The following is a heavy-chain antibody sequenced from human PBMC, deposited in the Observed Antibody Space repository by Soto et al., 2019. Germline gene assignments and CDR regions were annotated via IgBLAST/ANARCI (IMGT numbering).Heavy chain of an antibody. CDR1: GFTFSSYW. CDR2: IKQDGSEK. CDR3: ARDNYYDSSGYKFDY. V-gene: IGHV3-7*01. D-gene: IGHD3-22*01. J-gene: IGHJ4*02. Sequence: PVGSRRLSCAASGFTFSSYWMSWVRQAPGKGLEWVANIKQDGSEKYYVDSVKGRFTISRDNAKNSLYLQMNSLRAEDTAVYYCARDNYYDSSGYKFDYWGQGTLVPVSS.